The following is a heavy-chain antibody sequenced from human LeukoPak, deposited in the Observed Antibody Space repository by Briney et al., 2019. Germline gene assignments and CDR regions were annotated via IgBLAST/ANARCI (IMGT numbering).Heavy chain of an antibody. CDR3: AQAPSAWNEYFQH. CDR2: ISGSGGST. CDR1: GFTFSSYA. V-gene: IGHV3-23*01. J-gene: IGHJ1*01. D-gene: IGHD1-1*01. Sequence: PGGSLRLSCAASGFTFSSYAMSWVRQAPGKGLEWLSAISGSGGSTYYADSVKGRFTISRDNSKNTLYLQMNTLRAEPPAVSYSAQAPSAWNEYFQHWGQGTLVTVSS.